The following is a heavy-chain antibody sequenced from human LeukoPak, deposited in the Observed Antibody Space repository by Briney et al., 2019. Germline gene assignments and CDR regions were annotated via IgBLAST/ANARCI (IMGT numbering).Heavy chain of an antibody. D-gene: IGHD5-24*01. CDR3: ARDPWRWLQLGFDY. Sequence: GGSLRLSCAASGFTFSDYYMTWIRQAPGKGLEWVSYISKSGSTIYYADSVKGRFTMSRDNAKNSLYLQMNSLRAEDTAVYYCARDPWRWLQLGFDYWGQGTLVTVSS. V-gene: IGHV3-11*04. J-gene: IGHJ4*02. CDR1: GFTFSDYY. CDR2: ISKSGSTI.